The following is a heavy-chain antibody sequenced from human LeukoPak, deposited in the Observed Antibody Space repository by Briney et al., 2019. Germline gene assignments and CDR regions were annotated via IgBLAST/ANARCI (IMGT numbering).Heavy chain of an antibody. CDR1: GFTFSSYA. Sequence: GGSLRLSCAASGFTFSSYAMSWVRQAPGKGPDWVSSVSGSGGSTYYADSVKGRFTISRDNSKNTLYLQMNSLRAEDTAVYYCAREGFDWLLGLTGHDAFDIWGQGTMVTVSS. V-gene: IGHV3-23*01. D-gene: IGHD3-9*01. J-gene: IGHJ3*02. CDR2: VSGSGGST. CDR3: AREGFDWLLGLTGHDAFDI.